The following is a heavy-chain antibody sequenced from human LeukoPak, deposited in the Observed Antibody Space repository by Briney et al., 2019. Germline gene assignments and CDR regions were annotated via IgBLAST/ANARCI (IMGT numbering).Heavy chain of an antibody. CDR3: ARGRPYAFDI. V-gene: IGHV1-69*13. CDR2: IILIFGTA. CDR1: GGTFSSYA. J-gene: IGHJ3*02. Sequence: ASVKVSCKASGGTFSSYAVSWVRQAPGQGLEWLGGIILIFGTANYAQKFQGRVTITADESTSTVYMELSGLRSEDTAVYYCARGRPYAFDIWGQGTMVTVSS.